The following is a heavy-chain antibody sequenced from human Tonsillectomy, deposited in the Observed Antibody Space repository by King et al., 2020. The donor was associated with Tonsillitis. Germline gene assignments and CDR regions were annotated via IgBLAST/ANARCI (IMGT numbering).Heavy chain of an antibody. CDR3: ARAGRGSLRSSNWRNYYYYYGMDV. CDR2: ISSSSSTI. D-gene: IGHD6-13*01. J-gene: IGHJ6*02. Sequence: VQLVESGGGLVQPGGSLRLSCAASGFTFSSYSMNWVRQAPGKGLEWVSYISSSSSTIYYADSVKGRFTISRDNAKNSLYLQMNSLRAEDTAVYYCARAGRGSLRSSNWRNYYYYYGMDVWGQGTTVTVSS. V-gene: IGHV3-48*04. CDR1: GFTFSSYS.